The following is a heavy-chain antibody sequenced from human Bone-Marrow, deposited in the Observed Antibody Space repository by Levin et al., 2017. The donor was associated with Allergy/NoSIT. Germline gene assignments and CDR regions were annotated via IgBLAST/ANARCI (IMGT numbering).Heavy chain of an antibody. CDR1: GYSFTSYW. CDR2: IDPSDSYT. Sequence: RGESLKISCKGSGYSFTSYWISWVRQMPGKGLEWMGRIDPSDSYTNYGPSFQGHVTISVDKSISTAYLQWGSLKASDSAMYYCARAPIGSVVHYWGQGTLVTVSS. D-gene: IGHD3-10*01. J-gene: IGHJ4*02. V-gene: IGHV5-10-1*01. CDR3: ARAPIGSVVHY.